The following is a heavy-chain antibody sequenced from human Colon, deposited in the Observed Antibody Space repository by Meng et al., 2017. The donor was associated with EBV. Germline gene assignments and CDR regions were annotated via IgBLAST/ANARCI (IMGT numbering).Heavy chain of an antibody. CDR2: ISYGGST. CDR3: ARGIQIWHEIDY. D-gene: IGHD5-18*01. J-gene: IGHJ4*02. V-gene: IGHV4-39*07. Sequence: QRQLAGPGPGLVHHLGSLSLPFTVSGGSISSSSYSCAWIRQPPGKGLEWIGVISYGGSTSYNPSLKSRVTISIDTSKNQFSLSLTTVTAADTAIYYCARGIQIWHEIDYWGQGTLVTVSS. CDR1: GGSISSSSYS.